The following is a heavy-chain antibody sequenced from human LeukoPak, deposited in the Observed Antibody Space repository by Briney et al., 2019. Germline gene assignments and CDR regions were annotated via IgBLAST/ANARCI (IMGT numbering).Heavy chain of an antibody. CDR3: ARDLSSSSWYPLDY. Sequence: GASVKVSCKASGYTFTSYGTSWVRQAPGQGLEWMGWISAYNGNTNYAQKLQGRVTMTTDTSTSTAYMELRSLRSDDTAVYYCARDLSSSSWYPLDYWGQGTLVTVSS. V-gene: IGHV1-18*01. CDR2: ISAYNGNT. D-gene: IGHD6-13*01. CDR1: GYTFTSYG. J-gene: IGHJ4*02.